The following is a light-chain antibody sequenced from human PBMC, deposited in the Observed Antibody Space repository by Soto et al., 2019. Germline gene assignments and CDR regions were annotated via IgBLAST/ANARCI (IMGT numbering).Light chain of an antibody. Sequence: EIILTQSPGTLSLSPGKRATLSCRASQTINSNYLIWYQQKSGQAPRLLIYGAFSRATGIPDRFRGSGSGTDFTLTINRLEPEDFAVYYCQHYGSPRWTFGQGTKVEIK. CDR1: QTINSNY. J-gene: IGKJ1*01. CDR3: QHYGSPRWT. CDR2: GAF. V-gene: IGKV3-20*01.